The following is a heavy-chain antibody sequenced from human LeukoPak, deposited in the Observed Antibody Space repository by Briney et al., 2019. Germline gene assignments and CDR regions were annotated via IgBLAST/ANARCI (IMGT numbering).Heavy chain of an antibody. V-gene: IGHV3-74*01. J-gene: IGHJ4*02. CDR1: GFTVSSNY. D-gene: IGHD6-13*01. CDR3: AKGGSSSPRSTFDY. Sequence: GSLRLSCAASGFTVSSNYMSWVRQAPGKGLVWVSRINSDGSSTSHADSVKGRFTISRDNAKNTLYLEMNSLRAEDTAVYYCAKGGSSSPRSTFDYWGQGTLLTVSS. CDR2: INSDGSST.